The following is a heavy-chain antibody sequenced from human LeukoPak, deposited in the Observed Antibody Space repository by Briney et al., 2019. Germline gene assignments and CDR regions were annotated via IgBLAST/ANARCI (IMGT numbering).Heavy chain of an antibody. CDR1: GGSFSGYY. CDR2: INHSGST. V-gene: IGHV4-34*01. CDR3: ARLRLWFGNTGAYYYYGMDV. J-gene: IGHJ6*04. D-gene: IGHD3-10*01. Sequence: PSETLSLTCAVYGGSFSGYYWSWIRQPPGKGLEWIGEINHSGSTNYNPSLKSRVTISVDTSKNQFSLKLSSVTAADTAVYYRARLRLWFGNTGAYYYYGMDVWGKGTTVTVSS.